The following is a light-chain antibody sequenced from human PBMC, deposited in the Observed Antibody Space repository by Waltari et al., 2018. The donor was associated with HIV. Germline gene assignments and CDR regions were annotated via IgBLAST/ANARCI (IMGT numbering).Light chain of an antibody. CDR2: NNN. Sequence: QSVLTQPPSASGTPGHRVTIPCSGSSPYIVRYYVYWYQPLRGTAPKLLIYNNNQRPSGVPDRFSGSKSGTSASLTISGLRAEDEADYYCESYEGSRSAYVFGTGTKVTV. CDR3: ESYEGSRSAYV. J-gene: IGLJ1*01. CDR1: SPYIVRYY. V-gene: IGLV1-47*01.